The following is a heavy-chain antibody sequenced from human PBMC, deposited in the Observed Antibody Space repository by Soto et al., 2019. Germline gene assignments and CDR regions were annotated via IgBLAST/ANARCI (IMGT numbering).Heavy chain of an antibody. Sequence: LSLTCTVSGGSISSYYWSWIRQPPGKGLEWIGYIYYSGSTNYNPSLKSRVTISVDTSKNQFSLRLSSVTAADTAVYYCARRVAGTHAFDIWGQGTMVTVSS. CDR2: IYYSGST. J-gene: IGHJ3*02. CDR1: GGSISSYY. CDR3: ARRVAGTHAFDI. D-gene: IGHD6-19*01. V-gene: IGHV4-59*01.